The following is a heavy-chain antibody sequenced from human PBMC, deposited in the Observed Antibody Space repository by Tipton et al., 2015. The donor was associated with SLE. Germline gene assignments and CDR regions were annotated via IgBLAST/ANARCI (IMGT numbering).Heavy chain of an antibody. D-gene: IGHD6-13*01. Sequence: WIRQPPGKGLEWIGSIYYSGSTYFNPSLKRRVTISINTSKNHFSLRLSSVTAADTAVYYCAREGAAAGSLLDYWGQGTLVTVSS. CDR2: IYYSGST. J-gene: IGHJ4*02. V-gene: IGHV4-39*07. CDR3: AREGAAAGSLLDY.